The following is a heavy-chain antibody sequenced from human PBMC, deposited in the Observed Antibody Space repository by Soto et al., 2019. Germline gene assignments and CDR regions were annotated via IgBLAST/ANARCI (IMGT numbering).Heavy chain of an antibody. CDR3: ARHGRSSERPYYYYYYMDV. D-gene: IGHD6-6*01. Sequence: SETLSLTCTVSGGSISDSYWSWIRQPPGKGLEWIGQIYYSGSTNYKSSLKSRVTISVDTSKNRLSLQLSSVTAADTAVYYCARHGRSSERPYYYYYYMDVWGKGTTVTVSS. CDR2: IYYSGST. V-gene: IGHV4-59*08. J-gene: IGHJ6*03. CDR1: GGSISDSY.